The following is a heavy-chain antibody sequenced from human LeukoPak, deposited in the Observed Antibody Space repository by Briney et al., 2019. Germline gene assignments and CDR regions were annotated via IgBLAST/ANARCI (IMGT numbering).Heavy chain of an antibody. D-gene: IGHD3-16*01. J-gene: IGHJ6*03. CDR3: ARCKGRGGTYYYYYMDV. CDR1: GYSISSGYY. Sequence: SETLSLTCTVSGYSISSGYYWGWIRQPPGKGLEWIGSIYHSGSTYYNPSLKSRVTISVDTSKNQFSLKLSSVTAADTAVYYCARCKGRGGTYYYYYMDVWGKGTTVTVSS. CDR2: IYHSGST. V-gene: IGHV4-38-2*02.